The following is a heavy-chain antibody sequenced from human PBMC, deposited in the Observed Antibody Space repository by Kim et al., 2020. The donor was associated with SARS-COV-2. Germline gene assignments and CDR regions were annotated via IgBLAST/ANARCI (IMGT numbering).Heavy chain of an antibody. CDR2: ISGDGLNT. CDR1: GFTFDDYA. Sequence: GGSLRLSCAASGFTFDDYAMHWVRQAPGKGLEWVSRISGDGLNTYYTYSMQGRCTISIDNSKNSLSLQMHSLRTEDTASYYYAKDTSSWTGRDFDYWCQG. D-gene: IGHD6-13*01. V-gene: IGHV3-43*02. J-gene: IGHJ4*02. CDR3: AKDTSSWTGRDFDY.